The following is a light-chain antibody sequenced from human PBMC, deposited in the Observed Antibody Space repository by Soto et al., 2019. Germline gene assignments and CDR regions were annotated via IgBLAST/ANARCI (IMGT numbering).Light chain of an antibody. CDR1: QDVKNY. Sequence: DVQIPQSPSSLSAYVGYRVTIICQASQDVKNYLNWYQQKPGKAPKLLIYDASNLERGVPSRFSGSGTGTEYTFTISSLQAEDNGTYYCQQYENLPLTFGGGTKVDI. J-gene: IGKJ4*01. CDR2: DAS. V-gene: IGKV1-33*01. CDR3: QQYENLPLT.